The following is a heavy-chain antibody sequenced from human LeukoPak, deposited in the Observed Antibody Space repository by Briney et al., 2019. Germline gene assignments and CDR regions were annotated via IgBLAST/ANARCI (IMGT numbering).Heavy chain of an antibody. CDR3: ASPDSSGYYS. CDR1: GASISSYY. CDR2: IYYSGST. Sequence: SETLSLTCTVSGASISSYYWSWIRQPPGKGLEWIGYIYYSGSTNYNPSLKSRVTFSVDTSKNQFSLKLSSVTAADTAVYYRASPDSSGYYSWGQGTLVTVSS. D-gene: IGHD3-22*01. J-gene: IGHJ4*02. V-gene: IGHV4-59*12.